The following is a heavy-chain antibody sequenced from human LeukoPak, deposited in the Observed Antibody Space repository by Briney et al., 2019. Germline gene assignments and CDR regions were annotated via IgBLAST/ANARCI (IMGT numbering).Heavy chain of an antibody. CDR3: AKEGRRAVGATTGTTRNYYYYMDV. Sequence: GGSLRLSCAASGFTFSSYGMHWVRQAPGKGLEWVAFIRYDGSNKYYADSVKGRFTISRDNSKNTLYLQMNSLRAEDTAVYYCAKEGRRAVGATTGTTRNYYYYMDVWGKGTTVTVSS. V-gene: IGHV3-30*02. CDR2: IRYDGSNK. J-gene: IGHJ6*03. CDR1: GFTFSSYG. D-gene: IGHD1-26*01.